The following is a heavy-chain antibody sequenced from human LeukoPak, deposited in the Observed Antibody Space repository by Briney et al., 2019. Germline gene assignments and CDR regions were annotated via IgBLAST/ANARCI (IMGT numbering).Heavy chain of an antibody. CDR2: IYYSGST. V-gene: IGHV4-39*07. CDR3: ARERGDCCGGSCYVDFDY. D-gene: IGHD2-15*01. CDR1: GGSISSSSYY. Sequence: SETLSLTCTVCGGSISSSSYYWGWIRQPPGKGLEWIGSIYYSGSTYYNPSLKSRVTISVDTSKNQFSLKLSSVTAADTAVYYCARERGDCCGGSCYVDFDYWGQGTLVTVSS. J-gene: IGHJ4*02.